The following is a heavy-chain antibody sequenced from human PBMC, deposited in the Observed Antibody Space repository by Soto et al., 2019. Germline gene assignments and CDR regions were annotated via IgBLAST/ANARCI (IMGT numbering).Heavy chain of an antibody. CDR3: AXDGGVVATISNYYYGMD. CDR2: ISYDGSNK. V-gene: IGHV3-30*18. J-gene: IGHJ6*01. D-gene: IGHD5-12*01. CDR1: GFTFSSYG. Sequence: QVQLVESGGGVVQPGRSLRLSCAASGFTFSSYGMHWVRQAPGKGLEWVAVISYDGSNKYYADSVKGRFTISRDNSKKTLYLQMNSLRAEDTAVYYCAXDGGVVATISNYYYGMD.